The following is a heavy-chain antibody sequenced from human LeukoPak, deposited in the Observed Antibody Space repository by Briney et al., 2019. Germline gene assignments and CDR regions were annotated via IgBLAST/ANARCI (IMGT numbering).Heavy chain of an antibody. Sequence: SSYWMNWARQPPGKGLEWIGGIHYSGNTYYNPSLKSRVTISVDTSKNQFSLKLSSVTAADTAVYYCARLGAGPTYYDFWSGYSSFYFDYWGQGTLVTVSS. V-gene: IGHV4-39*01. CDR3: ARLGAGPTYYDFWSGYSSFYFDY. CDR1: SSYW. CDR2: IHYSGNT. D-gene: IGHD3-3*01. J-gene: IGHJ4*02.